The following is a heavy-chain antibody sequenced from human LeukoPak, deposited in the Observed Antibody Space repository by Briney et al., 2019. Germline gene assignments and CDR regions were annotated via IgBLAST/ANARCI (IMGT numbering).Heavy chain of an antibody. V-gene: IGHV4-31*03. D-gene: IGHD2-2*01. CDR3: ARGGSGVVVPAATLYNWFDP. J-gene: IGHJ5*02. Sequence: SETLSLTCTVSGGSISSGGYYWSWIRQHPGKGLEWIGYIYYSGSTYYNPSLKSRVTLSVDTSKNQFSLKLSSVTAADTAVYYCARGGSGVVVPAATLYNWFDPWGQGTLVTVPS. CDR2: IYYSGST. CDR1: GGSISSGGYY.